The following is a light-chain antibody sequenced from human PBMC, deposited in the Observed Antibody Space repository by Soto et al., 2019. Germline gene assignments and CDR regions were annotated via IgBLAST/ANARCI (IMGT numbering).Light chain of an antibody. Sequence: QSVLTQPASVSGSPGQSVTISCTGTSSDVGHYNFVSWYQQHPGKVPKLMIYDVTNRPSGISNRFSGSRSGNTASLTISGLQAEDEADYFCNSYTNSGTYVFGTGTKVTVL. CDR1: SSDVGHYNF. J-gene: IGLJ1*01. CDR3: NSYTNSGTYV. CDR2: DVT. V-gene: IGLV2-14*01.